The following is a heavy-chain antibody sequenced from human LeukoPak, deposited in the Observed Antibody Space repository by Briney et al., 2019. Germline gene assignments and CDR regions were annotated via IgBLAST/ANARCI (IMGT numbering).Heavy chain of an antibody. Sequence: GGSLRLSCAASGFTVSSNYMSWVRQAPGKGLEWVSSISSSSSYIYYADSVKGRFTISRDNAKNSLYLQMNSLRAEDTAVYYCARGSGDSSGYAFDIWGQGTMVTVSS. CDR2: ISSSSSYI. CDR3: ARGSGDSSGYAFDI. CDR1: GFTVSSNY. V-gene: IGHV3-21*01. J-gene: IGHJ3*02. D-gene: IGHD3-22*01.